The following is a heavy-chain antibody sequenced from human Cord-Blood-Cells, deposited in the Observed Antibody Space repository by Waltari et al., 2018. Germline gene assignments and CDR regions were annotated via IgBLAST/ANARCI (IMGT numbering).Heavy chain of an antibody. CDR3: ARDQATLFDFWSGYYTPDFDY. J-gene: IGHJ4*02. Sequence: QVQLVQSGAEVKKPGASVKVSCTASGYTFTSYGISWVRQAPGQGLEWMGWISAYNGNTNYAQKLQGRVTMTTDTSTSTAYMELRSLRSDDTAVYYCARDQATLFDFWSGYYTPDFDYWGQGTLVTVSS. CDR1: GYTFTSYG. D-gene: IGHD3-3*01. V-gene: IGHV1-18*01. CDR2: ISAYNGNT.